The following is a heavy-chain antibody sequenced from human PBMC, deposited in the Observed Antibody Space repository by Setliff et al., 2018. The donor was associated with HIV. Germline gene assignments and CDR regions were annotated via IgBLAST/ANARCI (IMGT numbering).Heavy chain of an antibody. Sequence: SETLSLTCAVYGGSFNGYYWSWIRKPPGKGLEWIGEINHSGSTNYNPSLKSRVTMSVDKSKNQFSMRLSSVTAADTAVYYCARARRAGSGPKYFQHWGQGTLVTAPQ. D-gene: IGHD2-15*01. CDR2: INHSGST. CDR1: GGSFNGYY. J-gene: IGHJ1*01. V-gene: IGHV4-34*01. CDR3: ARARRAGSGPKYFQH.